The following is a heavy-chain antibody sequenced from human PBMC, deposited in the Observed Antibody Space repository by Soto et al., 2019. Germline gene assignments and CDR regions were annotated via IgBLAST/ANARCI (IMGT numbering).Heavy chain of an antibody. CDR3: ARDWXLAYCGGDCYSEDAFDI. J-gene: IGHJ3*02. D-gene: IGHD2-21*02. Sequence: SVKVSCKASGGTFSSYAISWVRQAPGQGLEWMGGIIPIFGTANYTQTFQGRVTITADESTSTAYMELSSLRSEDTAVYYCARDWXLAYCGGDCYSEDAFDIWGQGTMVTVSS. V-gene: IGHV1-69*13. CDR1: GGTFSSYA. CDR2: IIPIFGTA.